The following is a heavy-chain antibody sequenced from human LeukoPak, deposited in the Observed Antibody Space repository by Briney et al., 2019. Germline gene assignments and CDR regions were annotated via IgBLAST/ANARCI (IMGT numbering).Heavy chain of an antibody. Sequence: GGSLRLSCAASGFTFDDHGMHWARQAPGKGLEWVSGISWGSGIIGYADSVKGRFTISRDNAKNSLYLQMDSLRAEDTALYYCAKDTGRPTDAITMEDNAFDIWGQGTMVTVSS. V-gene: IGHV3-9*01. CDR3: AKDTGRPTDAITMEDNAFDI. J-gene: IGHJ3*02. D-gene: IGHD3-3*01. CDR1: GFTFDDHG. CDR2: ISWGSGII.